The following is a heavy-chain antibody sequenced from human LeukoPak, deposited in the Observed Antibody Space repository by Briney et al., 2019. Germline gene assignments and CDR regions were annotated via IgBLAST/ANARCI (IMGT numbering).Heavy chain of an antibody. V-gene: IGHV3-30-3*01. CDR2: ISYDGSNK. CDR1: GFTFSSYA. J-gene: IGHJ5*02. CDR3: ARERIDPQYYDILTGYYSSWFDP. Sequence: GGSQRLSCAASGFTFSSYAMHWVRQAPGKGLEWVAVISYDGSNKYYADSVKGRFTFSRDNSKNTLYLQMNSLRAEDTAVYYCARERIDPQYYDILTGYYSSWFDPWGQGTLVTVSS. D-gene: IGHD3-9*01.